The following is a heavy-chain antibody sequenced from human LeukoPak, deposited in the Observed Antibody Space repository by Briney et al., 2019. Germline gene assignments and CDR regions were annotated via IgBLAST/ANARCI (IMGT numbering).Heavy chain of an antibody. V-gene: IGHV3-23*01. D-gene: IGHD3-22*01. CDR2: ISGSSGST. CDR3: AKWPKNYYDSSGYFDY. CDR1: GFTFSSYA. J-gene: IGHJ4*02. Sequence: GGSLRLSCAASGFTFSSYAMSWVRQAPGKGLEWVSAISGSSGSTYYADALKGRFTISRDNSKNTLYLQMNSLRAEDTAVYYCAKWPKNYYDSSGYFDYWGQGTLVTVSS.